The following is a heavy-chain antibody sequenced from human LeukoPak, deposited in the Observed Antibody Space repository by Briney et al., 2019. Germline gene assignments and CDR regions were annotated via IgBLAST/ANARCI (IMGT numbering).Heavy chain of an antibody. CDR2: ISGSGIST. Sequence: PGGSLRLSCAASGFSFSFYDMSWVRQAPGKGLEWVSAISGSGISTYYADSVKGRFTISRDNSKNTLYLQMNSLRAEDTAVYYCARGGDGYNYYFDYWGQGTLVTVSS. V-gene: IGHV3-23*01. J-gene: IGHJ4*02. CDR1: GFSFSFYD. D-gene: IGHD5-24*01. CDR3: ARGGDGYNYYFDY.